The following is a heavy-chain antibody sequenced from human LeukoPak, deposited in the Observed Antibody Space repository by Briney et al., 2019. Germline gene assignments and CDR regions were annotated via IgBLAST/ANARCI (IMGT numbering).Heavy chain of an antibody. V-gene: IGHV4-59*01. CDR2: IYYSGST. CDR1: GGSISSYY. D-gene: IGHD2/OR15-2a*01. Sequence: SETLSLTCTVSGGSISSYYWSWIRQPPGKGLEWIGYIYYSGSTNYNPSPKSRVTISVDTSKNQFSLKLSSVTAADTAVYYCACSAQYSYYYYMDVWGKGTTVTVSS. CDR3: ACSAQYSYYYYMDV. J-gene: IGHJ6*03.